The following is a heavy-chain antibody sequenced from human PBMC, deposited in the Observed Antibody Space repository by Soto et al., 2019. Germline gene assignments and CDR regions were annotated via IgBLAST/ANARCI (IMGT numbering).Heavy chain of an antibody. D-gene: IGHD2-15*01. CDR3: ARDYCSRGSCYSY. CDR2: IIPILGIA. J-gene: IGHJ4*02. V-gene: IGHV1-69*08. Sequence: QVQLVQSGAEVKKPGSSVKVSCKASGGTFSSYTISWVRQAPGQGLEGMGRIIPILGIANYAQKFQGRVTITADKSTSTAYMELSSLTSENTAVYYCARDYCSRGSCYSYWGQGTLVTVSS. CDR1: GGTFSSYT.